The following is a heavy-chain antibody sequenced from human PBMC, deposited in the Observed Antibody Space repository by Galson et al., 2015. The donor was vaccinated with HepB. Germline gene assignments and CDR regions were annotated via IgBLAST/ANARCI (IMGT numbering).Heavy chain of an antibody. CDR2: IKQDGSEK. J-gene: IGHJ5*01. CDR1: GFNFSGNW. Sequence: SLRLSCAASGFNFSGNWMTWVRQAPGKGLEWVANIKQDGSEKYYVDSVKGRFAISRDNTKNSLYLQMNSLRAEDTAVYYCAAKRDWFDSWGQGTLVTVSS. V-gene: IGHV3-7*01. D-gene: IGHD4/OR15-4a*01. CDR3: AAKRDWFDS.